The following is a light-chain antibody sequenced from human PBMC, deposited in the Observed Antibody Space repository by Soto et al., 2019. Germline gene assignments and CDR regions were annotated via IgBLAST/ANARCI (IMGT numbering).Light chain of an antibody. V-gene: IGKV3-15*01. Sequence: EIVMTQSPATLSVSPGERATLSCRASQSVSSNLAWYQQKPGLAPRLLISGASTRATGIPARFSGSGSGTDFTLTISSLQSEDFAVYYCQQYKNWPPMYTFGQGTKLEMK. CDR3: QQYKNWPPMYT. J-gene: IGKJ2*01. CDR1: QSVSSN. CDR2: GAS.